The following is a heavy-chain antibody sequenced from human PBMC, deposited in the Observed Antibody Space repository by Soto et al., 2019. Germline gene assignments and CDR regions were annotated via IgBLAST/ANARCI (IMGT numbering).Heavy chain of an antibody. CDR1: GFTFSSFV. V-gene: IGHV3-23*01. CDR2: ISPGADVS. J-gene: IGHJ3*01. CDR3: VRRAITATTKWGAFDV. Sequence: VQLLESGGGLVQPGGSLRLSCAASGFTFSSFVMNWVRQAPGKGLEWVSTISPGADVSHYTDSVKGRFTISRDNSRRTLHLQMDSLRVEDAAVYLCVRRAITATTKWGAFDVWGQGTEVTVSS. D-gene: IGHD1-26*01.